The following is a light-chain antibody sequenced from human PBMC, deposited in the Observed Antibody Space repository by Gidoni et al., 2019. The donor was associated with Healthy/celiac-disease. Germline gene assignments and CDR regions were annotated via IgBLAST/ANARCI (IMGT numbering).Light chain of an antibody. CDR2: GAS. J-gene: IGKJ1*01. CDR3: QQYNNWPQT. V-gene: IGKV3-15*01. CDR1: QSVSSN. Sequence: PATLSVSPGERATLSCRASQSVSSNLAWYQQKPGQAPRLLIYGASTRATGIPARFSGSGSGTEFTLTISSLQSEDFAVYYCQQYNNWPQTFGQGTKVEIK.